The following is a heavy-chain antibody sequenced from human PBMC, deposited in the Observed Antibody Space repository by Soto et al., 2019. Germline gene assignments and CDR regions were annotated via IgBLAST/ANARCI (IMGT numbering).Heavy chain of an antibody. CDR1: GYTFTRYT. CDR3: ARDARYYDILTGELYNWFDP. CDR2: INPDNGNT. V-gene: IGHV1-3*01. J-gene: IGHJ5*02. Sequence: AASVKVSCKASGYTFTRYTMNWVRQAPGQRLEWMGWINPDNGNTKSSQKFQDRVIITRDTSASTAYMDLSRLRSDDTAVYYCARDARYYDILTGELYNWFDPWGKGTLVTVS. D-gene: IGHD3-9*01.